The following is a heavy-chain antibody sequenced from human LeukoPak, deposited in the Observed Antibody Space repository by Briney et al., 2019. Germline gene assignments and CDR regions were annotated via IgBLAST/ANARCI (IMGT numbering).Heavy chain of an antibody. Sequence: SETLSLTCAVYGGSFSGYYWSWIRQPPGKGLEWIGEINHSGSTNYNPSLKSRVTISVDTSKNQFSLKLSSVTAADTAVYYCARDGYCSSTSCYHPLDPNWFDPWGQGTLVTVSS. CDR3: ARDGYCSSTSCYHPLDPNWFDP. D-gene: IGHD2-2*03. CDR1: GGSFSGYY. J-gene: IGHJ5*02. CDR2: INHSGST. V-gene: IGHV4-34*01.